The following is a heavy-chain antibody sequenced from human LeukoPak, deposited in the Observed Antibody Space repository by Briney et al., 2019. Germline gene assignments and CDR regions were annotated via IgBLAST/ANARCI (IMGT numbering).Heavy chain of an antibody. CDR2: ISSSSSYI. CDR3: ARGAVGATRMDFDY. J-gene: IGHJ4*02. V-gene: IGHV3-21*01. Sequence: GGSLRLSCAASGFTFSSYSMNWVRQAPGKGLEWVSSISSSSSYIYYADSVKGRFTISRDNAKNSLYLQTNSLRAEDTAVYYCARGAVGATRMDFDYWGQGTLVTVSS. D-gene: IGHD1-26*01. CDR1: GFTFSSYS.